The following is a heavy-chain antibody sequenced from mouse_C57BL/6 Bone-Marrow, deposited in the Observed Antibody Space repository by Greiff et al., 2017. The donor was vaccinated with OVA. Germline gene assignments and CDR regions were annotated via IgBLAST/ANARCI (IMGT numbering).Heavy chain of an antibody. V-gene: IGHV1-50*01. J-gene: IGHJ2*01. CDR1: GYTFTSYW. CDR3: ARDPYYASYYFDY. Sequence: VQLQQPGAELVKPGASVKLSCKASGYTFTSYWMQWVKQRPGQGLEWIGEIDPSGSYINYTHKLKGKVTLTGDTASRTANMHLSSLTSEDSAVYYCARDPYYASYYFDYWGQGTTLTVS. D-gene: IGHD1-1*02. CDR2: IDPSGSYI.